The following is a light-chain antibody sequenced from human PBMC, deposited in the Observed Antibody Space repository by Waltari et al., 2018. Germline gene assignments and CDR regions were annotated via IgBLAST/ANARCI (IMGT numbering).Light chain of an antibody. V-gene: IGKV3-20*01. CDR2: DAS. CDR1: QSVSRT. J-gene: IGKJ1*01. CDR3: QKYGTLPAT. Sequence: EIVLTQSPGTLSLSPGERATLSCRASQSVSRTLAWYQQKPGQAPRLLIYDASSRATGIPDRFSGSGSGTDFSLTISRLEPEVFAVYYCQKYGTLPATFGRGTKVEIK.